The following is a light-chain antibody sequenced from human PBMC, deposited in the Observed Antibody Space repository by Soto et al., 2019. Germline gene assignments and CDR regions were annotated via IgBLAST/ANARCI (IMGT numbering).Light chain of an antibody. CDR2: GAS. CDR3: QQYNKWPPKT. V-gene: IGKV3-15*01. Sequence: EVVMTQSPATLSVSPGERATLSCKASQSVSSNLAWYQQKPGQAPRLLIYGASTRATGIPARFSGSGSGTEFTLTICSLHSEDFAIYYCQQYNKWPPKTFGQGTKVDIK. J-gene: IGKJ1*01. CDR1: QSVSSN.